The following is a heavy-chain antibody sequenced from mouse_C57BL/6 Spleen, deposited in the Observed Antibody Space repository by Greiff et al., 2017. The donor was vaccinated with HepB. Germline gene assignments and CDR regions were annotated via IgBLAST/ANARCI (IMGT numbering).Heavy chain of an antibody. CDR1: GFNIKDDY. CDR3: TSSAGTGWYFDV. CDR2: IDPENGDT. V-gene: IGHV14-4*01. D-gene: IGHD4-1*01. J-gene: IGHJ1*03. Sequence: VQLQQSGAELVRPGASVKLSCTASGFNIKDDYMHWVKQRPEQGLEWIGWIDPENGDTEYASKFQGKATITADTSSNTAYLQLSSLTSEDTAVYYCTSSAGTGWYFDVWGTGTTVTVSS.